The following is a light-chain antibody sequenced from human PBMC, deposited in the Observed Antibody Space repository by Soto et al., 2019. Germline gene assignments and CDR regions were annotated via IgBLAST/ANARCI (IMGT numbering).Light chain of an antibody. V-gene: IGLV4-69*01. Sequence: QSVLTQSPSASASLGASVKLTCTLSSGHSSYAIAWHQQQPEKGPRYLMKLNSDGSHRKGDGIPDRFSGSSSGAERYLIISSLQSEDEADYYCQTWDTGIRVFGGGTKVTVL. CDR3: QTWDTGIRV. CDR1: SGHSSYA. CDR2: LNSDGSH. J-gene: IGLJ3*02.